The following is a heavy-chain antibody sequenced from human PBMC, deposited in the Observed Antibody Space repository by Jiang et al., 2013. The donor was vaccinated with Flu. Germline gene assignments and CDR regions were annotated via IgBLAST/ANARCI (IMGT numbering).Heavy chain of an antibody. J-gene: IGHJ4*02. V-gene: IGHV4-59*08. CDR2: IYYSGST. D-gene: IGHD1-26*01. CDR1: GGSISNYY. Sequence: TVSGGSISNYYWGWIRQPPGKGLEWIGYIYYSGSTNYNPSLKSRVTISVDTSKNQFSLKVSSVTAADTAVYFCARLPPIRLVGATYFDYWGQGTLVTVSS. CDR3: ARLPPIRLVGATYFDY.